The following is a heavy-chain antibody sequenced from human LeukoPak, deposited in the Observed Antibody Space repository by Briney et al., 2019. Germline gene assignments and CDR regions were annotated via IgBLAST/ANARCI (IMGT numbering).Heavy chain of an antibody. Sequence: ASVKVSCKASGYTFTGYYMHWVRHAPGQGLEWMGWINPNSGGTICAQKFQGRVTMTRDTSISTAYMDLSRLRSDDTAMYYCAKGTTVVPNFDYWGQGTLVTVSS. CDR3: AKGTTVVPNFDY. D-gene: IGHD4-11*01. CDR1: GYTFTGYY. CDR2: INPNSGGT. J-gene: IGHJ4*02. V-gene: IGHV1-2*02.